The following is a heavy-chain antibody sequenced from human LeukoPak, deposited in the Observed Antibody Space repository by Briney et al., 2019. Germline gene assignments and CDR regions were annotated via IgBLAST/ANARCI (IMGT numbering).Heavy chain of an antibody. J-gene: IGHJ6*02. V-gene: IGHV3-30-3*01. D-gene: IGHD4-17*01. CDR3: ARDIITVTHTGYYYGMDV. CDR2: ISYDGSNK. CDR1: GFTFSSYA. Sequence: PGGSLRLSCGASGFTFSSYAMHWVRQAPGKGLEWVAVISYDGSNKYYADSVKGRFTISRDNSKNTLYLQMNSLRAEDTAVYYCARDIITVTHTGYYYGMDVWGQGTTVTVSS.